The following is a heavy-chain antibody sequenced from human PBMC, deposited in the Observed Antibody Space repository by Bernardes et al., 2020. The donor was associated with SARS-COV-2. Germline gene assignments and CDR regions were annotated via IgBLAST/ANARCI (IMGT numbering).Heavy chain of an antibody. V-gene: IGHV4-59*08. J-gene: IGHJ4*02. CDR2: IYYSGST. CDR3: ARLGCSGGSCYDSL. D-gene: IGHD2-15*01. CDR1: GGFITSYY. Sequence: SETLSLTCTVSGGFITSYYWSWIRQPPGKGLEWIGYIYYSGSTNYNPSLKSRVTISVDTSKNQFSLKLSSVTAADTAVYYCARLGCSGGSCYDSLWGQGTLVTVSS.